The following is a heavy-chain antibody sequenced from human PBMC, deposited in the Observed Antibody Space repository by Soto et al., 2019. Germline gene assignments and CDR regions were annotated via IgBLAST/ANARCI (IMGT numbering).Heavy chain of an antibody. J-gene: IGHJ6*02. V-gene: IGHV3-23*01. CDR2: ISGSGGST. Sequence: EVQLLESGGGLVQPGGSLRLSCAASGFTFSSYAMSWVRQAPGKGLEWVSAISGSGGSTYYADSVKGRFTISRDNSKNTRYLQMNSLRAEDKAVYYCFLFQLAYGMDVWGQGTTVTVSS. CDR1: GFTFSSYA. D-gene: IGHD6-6*01. CDR3: FLFQLAYGMDV.